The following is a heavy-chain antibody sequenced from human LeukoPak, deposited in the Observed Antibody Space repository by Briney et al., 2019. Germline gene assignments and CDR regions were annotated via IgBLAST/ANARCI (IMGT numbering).Heavy chain of an antibody. CDR2: ISWDGGST. J-gene: IGHJ4*02. CDR3: AKDRGSSGWRPSYYFDY. V-gene: IGHV3-43D*03. CDR1: GFTFDDYA. Sequence: PGGSLRLSCAASGFTFDDYAMHWVRQAPGKGLEWVSLISWDGGSTYYADSVKGRFTISRDNSKNSLYLQMNSLRAKDTALYYCAKDRGSSGWRPSYYFDYWGQGTLVTVSS. D-gene: IGHD6-19*01.